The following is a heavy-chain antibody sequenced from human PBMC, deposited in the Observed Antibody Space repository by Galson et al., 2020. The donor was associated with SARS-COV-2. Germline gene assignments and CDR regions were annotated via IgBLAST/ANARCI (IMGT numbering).Heavy chain of an antibody. J-gene: IGHJ6*02. CDR1: GFTINGNY. V-gene: IGHV3-53*04. CDR2: ISAYSGANT. D-gene: IGHD3-10*01. Sequence: SGGSLRLSCAATGFTINGNYINWVRQAPGKGLGWVSIISAYSGANTYYADSVRGRFTISRHNSENTVYLQMNSLRVEDTAVYYCARGVGGMNVWGQGTAVTVAS. CDR3: ARGVGGMNV.